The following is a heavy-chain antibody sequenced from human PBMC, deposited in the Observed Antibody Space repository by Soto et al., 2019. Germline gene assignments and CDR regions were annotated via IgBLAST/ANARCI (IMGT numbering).Heavy chain of an antibody. CDR3: ARDPSGWYFDF. CDR1: GFTVSTNY. J-gene: IGHJ4*02. CDR2: IYSGGST. V-gene: IGHV3-66*01. D-gene: IGHD6-19*01. Sequence: EVQLVASGGGLVQPGGSQRLSCAASGFTVSTNYMSWVRQAPGKGLEWVSVIYSGGSTYYADSVKGRVTISRDNSKNTLFLQMSSLRAEDTAVYYCARDPSGWYFDFWGQGTLVTVSS.